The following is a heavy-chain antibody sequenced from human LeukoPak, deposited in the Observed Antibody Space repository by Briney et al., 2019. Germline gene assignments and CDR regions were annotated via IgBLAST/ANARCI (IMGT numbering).Heavy chain of an antibody. CDR1: GFTVSSNY. CDR3: ARLTIAAAGYSDY. Sequence: PGGSLRLSCAASGFTVSSNYMSWVRQAPGKGLEWVSVIYSGGSTYYADSVKGRFTISRDNSKNTLYLQMNSLRAEDTAVYYCARLTIAAAGYSDYWGQGTLVTVSS. V-gene: IGHV3-53*01. D-gene: IGHD6-13*01. CDR2: IYSGGST. J-gene: IGHJ4*02.